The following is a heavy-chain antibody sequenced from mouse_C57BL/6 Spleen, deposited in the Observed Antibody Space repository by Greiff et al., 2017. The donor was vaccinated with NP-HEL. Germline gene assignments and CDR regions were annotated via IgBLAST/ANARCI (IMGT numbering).Heavy chain of an antibody. CDR2: IYPGDGDT. CDR1: GYAFSSSW. CDR3: AGYDGGYYAMDY. Sequence: QVQLQQSGPELVKPGASVKISCKASGYAFSSSWMNWVKQRPGKGLEWIGRIYPGDGDTNYNGKFKGKATLTADKSSSTAYMQLSSLTSEDSAVYFCAGYDGGYYAMDYWGQGTSVTVSS. J-gene: IGHJ4*01. D-gene: IGHD2-2*01. V-gene: IGHV1-82*01.